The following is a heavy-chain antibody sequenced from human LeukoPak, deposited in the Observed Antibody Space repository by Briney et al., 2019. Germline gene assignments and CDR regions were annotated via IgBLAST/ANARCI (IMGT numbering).Heavy chain of an antibody. V-gene: IGHV3-21*01. CDR2: ISTSSSYI. CDR3: AGGMIVVNLDY. J-gene: IGHJ4*02. Sequence: GGSLRLSCVGSGFNFDDYAMNWVRQAPGKGLEWVSSISTSSSYIYYADSVKGRFTISRDNAKNSLYLQMNSLRAEDTAVYYCAGGMIVVNLDYWGQGTLVTVSS. D-gene: IGHD3-22*01. CDR1: GFNFDDYA.